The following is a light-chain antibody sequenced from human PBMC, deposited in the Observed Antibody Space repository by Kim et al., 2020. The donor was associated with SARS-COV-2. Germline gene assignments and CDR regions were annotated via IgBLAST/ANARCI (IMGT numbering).Light chain of an antibody. CDR1: KLGDKY. CDR2: QDN. V-gene: IGLV3-1*01. J-gene: IGLJ1*01. CDR3: QAWDSDNFYV. Sequence: VSPGQTASITCSGDKLGDKYACWYQQKPGQSPVLVIYQDNKRPSGIPERCSGSNSGNTATLTISGTQATDEADYYCQAWDSDNFYVFGTGTKVTVL.